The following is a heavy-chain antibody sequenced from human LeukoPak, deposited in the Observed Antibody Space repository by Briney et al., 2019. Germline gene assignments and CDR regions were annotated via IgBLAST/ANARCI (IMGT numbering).Heavy chain of an antibody. Sequence: AETLSLTCTVSGFSISSYYWRWIRQPPGKGREWIGYIYYSGSTNYNPSLKSRVTISVDTSKNQFSLKLSSVTAADTAVYYCARGVKRTHYGDYVVGWFDPWGQGTLVTVSS. CDR3: ARGVKRTHYGDYVVGWFDP. V-gene: IGHV4-59*01. D-gene: IGHD4-17*01. CDR1: GFSISSYY. J-gene: IGHJ5*02. CDR2: IYYSGST.